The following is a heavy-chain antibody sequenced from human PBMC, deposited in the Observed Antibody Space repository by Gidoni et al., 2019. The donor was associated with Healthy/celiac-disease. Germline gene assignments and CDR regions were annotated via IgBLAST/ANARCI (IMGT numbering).Heavy chain of an antibody. CDR3: ARDWGYSSGWYGYFQH. J-gene: IGHJ1*01. D-gene: IGHD6-19*01. CDR1: SSYS. CDR2: ISSSSSTI. V-gene: IGHV3-48*02. Sequence: SSYSMNWVRQAPGKGLEWVSYISSSSSTIYYADSVKGRFTISRDNAKNSLYLQMNSLRDEDTAVYYCARDWGYSSGWYGYFQHWGQGTLVTVSS.